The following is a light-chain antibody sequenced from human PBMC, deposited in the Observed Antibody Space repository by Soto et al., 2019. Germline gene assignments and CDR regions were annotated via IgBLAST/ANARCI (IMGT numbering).Light chain of an antibody. CDR1: QSVLYSSNNKNY. CDR2: WAS. CDR3: QQYYSTPPYT. J-gene: IGKJ2*01. V-gene: IGKV4-1*01. Sequence: DIVMTQSPDSLAVSLGERATINCKSSQSVLYSSNNKNYLAWYRQKPGQPPKLLIYWASIRESGVPDRISGSGSGTDFTLTIGSLQAEDVAVYYCQQYYSTPPYTFGQGTKLEIK.